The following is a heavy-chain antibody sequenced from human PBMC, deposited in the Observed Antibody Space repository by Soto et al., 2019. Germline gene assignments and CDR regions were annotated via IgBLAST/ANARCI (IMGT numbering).Heavy chain of an antibody. D-gene: IGHD3-10*01. CDR3: ANHLWFGEFSN. CDR2: ISGSGGST. CDR1: GFTFSSYA. J-gene: IGHJ4*02. V-gene: IGHV3-23*01. Sequence: GSLRLSCAASGFTFSSYAISWVRQAPGKGLEWVSAISGSGGSTYYADSVKGRFTISRDNSKNTLYLQMNSLRAEDTAVYYCANHLWFGEFSNWGQGTLVTVSS.